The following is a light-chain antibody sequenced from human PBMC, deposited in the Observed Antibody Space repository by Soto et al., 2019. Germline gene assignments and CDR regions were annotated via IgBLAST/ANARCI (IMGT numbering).Light chain of an antibody. CDR1: SSDVGGYNY. J-gene: IGLJ1*01. Sequence: QSVLTQPRSVSGSPGQSVTISCTGTSSDVGGYNYVSWYQQHPGKAPKLMIYDVSKRPSGVPDRFSGSKSGNTASLTISGLQADDEADYYCCSYADRYSLYVFGTGTKLTVL. CDR3: CSYADRYSLYV. V-gene: IGLV2-11*01. CDR2: DVS.